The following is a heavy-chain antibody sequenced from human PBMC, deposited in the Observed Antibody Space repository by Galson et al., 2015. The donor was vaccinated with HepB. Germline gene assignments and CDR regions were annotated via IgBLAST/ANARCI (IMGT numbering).Heavy chain of an antibody. V-gene: IGHV1-2*06. CDR3: ARLLVGATPSDYFDY. J-gene: IGHJ4*02. CDR2: INPNSGGT. D-gene: IGHD1-26*01. Sequence: QSGAEVKKPGESLKISCKASGYTFTGYYMHWVRQAPGQGLEWMGRINPNSGGTNYAQKFQGRVTMTRDTSISTAYMELSRLRSDDTAVYYCARLLVGATPSDYFDYWGQGTLVTVSS. CDR1: GYTFTGYY.